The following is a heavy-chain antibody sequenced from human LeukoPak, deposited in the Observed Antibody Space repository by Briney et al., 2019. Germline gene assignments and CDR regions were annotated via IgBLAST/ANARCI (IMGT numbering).Heavy chain of an antibody. V-gene: IGHV4-59*01. D-gene: IGHD3-10*02. CDR1: GGSISSYY. J-gene: IGHJ4*02. CDR2: IYYSGST. CDR3: ARGPVFGELLT. Sequence: SETLSLTCTVSGGSISSYYWCWIRQPPGKGLEWIGYIYYSGSTNYNPSLKSRVTISVDTSKNQFSLKLSSVTAADTAVYYCARGPVFGELLTWGQGTLVTVSS.